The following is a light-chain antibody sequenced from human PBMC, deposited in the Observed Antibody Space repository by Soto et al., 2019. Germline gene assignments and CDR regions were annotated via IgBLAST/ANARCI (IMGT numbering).Light chain of an antibody. J-gene: IGKJ4*01. CDR2: DTS. V-gene: IGKV3-15*01. CDR1: QAIGDT. Sequence: IVLTQSPVTLASSPRKGATLSCRASQAIGDTLAWYQRKPGQTPRLLIYDTSTRATGVPARFSGSRSGTEFTLTINSLQSEDFAVDYCQRYNTWSLTFGGGTKVDIK. CDR3: QRYNTWSLT.